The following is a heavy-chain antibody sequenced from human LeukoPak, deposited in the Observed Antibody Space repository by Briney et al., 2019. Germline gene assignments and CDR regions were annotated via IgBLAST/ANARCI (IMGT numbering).Heavy chain of an antibody. J-gene: IGHJ4*02. CDR3: AKDGGLWVSAHWGDS. Sequence: GGSLRLSCAASGFTFSCYTMSWVRQVPGKGLEWVSTITTSDGNTYYADSVKGRFTVSRDNSKNTLFLQMNSLRAEDTAVYYCAKDGGLWVSAHWGDSWGRGTLVTVSS. CDR2: ITTSDGNT. D-gene: IGHD7-27*01. V-gene: IGHV3-23*01. CDR1: GFTFSCYT.